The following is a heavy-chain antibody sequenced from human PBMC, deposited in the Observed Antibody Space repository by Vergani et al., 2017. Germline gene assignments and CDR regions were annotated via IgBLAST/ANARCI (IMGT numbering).Heavy chain of an antibody. CDR1: GYTFTGYY. CDR3: ASISRSIVGAEPIDY. D-gene: IGHD1-26*01. V-gene: IGHV1-2*02. J-gene: IGHJ4*02. CDR2: INPNSGGT. Sequence: QVQLVQSGAEVKKPGSSVKVSCKASGYTFTGYYMHWVRQAPGQGLEWMGWINPNSGGTNYAQKFQGRVTMTRDTSISTAYMELSRLRSDDTAVYYCASISRSIVGAEPIDYWGQGTLVTVSS.